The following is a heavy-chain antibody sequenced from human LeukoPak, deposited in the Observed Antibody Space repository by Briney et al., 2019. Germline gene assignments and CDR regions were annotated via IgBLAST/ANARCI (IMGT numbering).Heavy chain of an antibody. V-gene: IGHV3-23*01. CDR2: IPRNGGST. D-gene: IGHD3-16*01. Sequence: GGSLRLSCAASGFTFSSYAMSWVRQAPGKGLEWVSSIPRNGGSTYYADSVKGRFTISRDNSKNTLYVQMNSLRVDDTAVYYCAKAPRFGDHAAEYFYYYMDVWGKGTMVTVSS. CDR1: GFTFSSYA. CDR3: AKAPRFGDHAAEYFYYYMDV. J-gene: IGHJ6*03.